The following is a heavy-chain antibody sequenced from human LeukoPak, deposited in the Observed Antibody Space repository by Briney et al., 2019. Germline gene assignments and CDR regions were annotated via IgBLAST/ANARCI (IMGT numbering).Heavy chain of an antibody. CDR2: IYHSGST. D-gene: IGHD5-24*01. Sequence: SETLSLTCAVSGYSISSGYYWGWIRQPPGKGLEWIGSIYHSGSTYYNPSLKSRVTISVDTSKNQFSLKLSSVTAADTAVYYCARPRYNPYYFDYWGQGTLVTVS. V-gene: IGHV4-38-2*01. CDR1: GYSISSGYY. J-gene: IGHJ4*02. CDR3: ARPRYNPYYFDY.